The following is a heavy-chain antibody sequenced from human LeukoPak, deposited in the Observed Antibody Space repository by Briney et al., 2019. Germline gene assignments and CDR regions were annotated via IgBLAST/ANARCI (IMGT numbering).Heavy chain of an antibody. CDR3: AKVPTHYYYYYYMDV. V-gene: IGHV3-48*03. CDR1: GFTFSSYE. J-gene: IGHJ6*03. Sequence: GGSLRLSWAASGFTFSSYEMNWVRQAPGKGLEWVSYISSSGSTIYYADSVKGRFTISRDNSKNTLYLQMNSLRAEETAVYYCAKVPTHYYYYYYMDVWGKGTTVTISS. CDR2: ISSSGSTI.